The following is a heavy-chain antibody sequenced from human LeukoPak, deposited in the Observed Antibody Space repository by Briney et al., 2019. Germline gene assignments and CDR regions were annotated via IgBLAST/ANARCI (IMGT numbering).Heavy chain of an antibody. CDR3: AKAGCSSTGCYTNY. J-gene: IGHJ4*02. V-gene: IGHV3-30*18. CDR2: ISYDGSNK. D-gene: IGHD2-2*02. Sequence: GGSLRLSCAASGFAFDTYAMHWVRQAPGKGLEWVAVISYDGSNKYYPDSVKGRFSISRDNSKNTLYPQMNSLRAEDTALYYCAKAGCSSTGCYTNYWGQGTLVTVSS. CDR1: GFAFDTYA.